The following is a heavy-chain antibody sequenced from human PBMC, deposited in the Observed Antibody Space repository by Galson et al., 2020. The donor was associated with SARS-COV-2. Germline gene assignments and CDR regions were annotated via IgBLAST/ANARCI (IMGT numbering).Heavy chain of an antibody. CDR3: ARGLRKVTIFGVVMARHYGMDV. V-gene: IGHV1-8*01. CDR1: GYTFTSYD. D-gene: IGHD3-3*01. CDR2: MNPNSGNT. J-gene: IGHJ6*02. Sequence: ASVKVSCKASGYTFTSYDINWVRQATGQGLEWMGWMNPNSGNTDYAQKFQGRVTMTRNTSISTAYMELSSLRSEDTAVYYCARGLRKVTIFGVVMARHYGMDVWGQGTTVTVSS.